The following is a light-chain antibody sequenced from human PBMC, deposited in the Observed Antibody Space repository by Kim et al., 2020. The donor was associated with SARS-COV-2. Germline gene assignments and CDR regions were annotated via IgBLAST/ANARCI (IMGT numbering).Light chain of an antibody. CDR2: AAS. J-gene: IGKJ1*01. V-gene: IGKV1-39*01. CDR3: QQSYSMWT. CDR1: QSIRNC. Sequence: DIQMTQSPSSLSASVGDRVTITCRASQSIRNCLNWYQQKPGKAPKLLIYAASTLQSGVPSRFSGSGSGTDFTLTISSLQPDDLATYYCQQSYSMWTFGQGTKVDIK.